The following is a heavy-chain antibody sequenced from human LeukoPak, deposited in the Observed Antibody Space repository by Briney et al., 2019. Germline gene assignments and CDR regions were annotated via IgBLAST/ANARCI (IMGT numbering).Heavy chain of an antibody. CDR3: ARALTYYYYYMDV. V-gene: IGHV4-34*01. J-gene: IGHJ6*03. CDR1: GGSFSGYY. CDR2: INHSGST. Sequence: SETLSLTCAVYGGSFSGYYWSWIRQPPGKGLEWIGEINHSGSTNYNPSLKSRVTISVDTSKNQFSLKLSSVTAADTAVYYCARALTYYYYYMDVWGKGTTVTVSS.